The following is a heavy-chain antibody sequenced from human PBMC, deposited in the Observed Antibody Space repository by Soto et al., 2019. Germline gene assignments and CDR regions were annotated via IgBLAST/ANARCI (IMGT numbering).Heavy chain of an antibody. CDR1: GDSVSSRNW. CDR2: VYQTGSI. Sequence: SETLSLTCAVSGDSVSSRNWWSWVRQPPGKGLEWIGEVYQTGSINYNPSLKSRVTMSIDKSKNQFSLNLKSVTAADTAVYYCARNAGLFEVGDYGLFDYWGQGTLVTVS. CDR3: ARNAGLFEVGDYGLFDY. D-gene: IGHD4-17*01. J-gene: IGHJ4*02. V-gene: IGHV4-4*02.